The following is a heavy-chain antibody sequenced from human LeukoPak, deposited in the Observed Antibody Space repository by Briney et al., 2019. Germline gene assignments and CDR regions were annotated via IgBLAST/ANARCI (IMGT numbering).Heavy chain of an antibody. J-gene: IGHJ4*02. D-gene: IGHD4-11*01. Sequence: GGSLRLSCAASGFTFAMSWVRQAPGKGLEWVSGISDGGITTYYADSVRGRFIISRANSKNTLYLQMNTLGADDTAVYYCARQVGTVYSNFDYWGQGTLVTVSS. CDR2: ISDGGITT. CDR3: ARQVGTVYSNFDY. V-gene: IGHV3-23*01. CDR1: GFTFA.